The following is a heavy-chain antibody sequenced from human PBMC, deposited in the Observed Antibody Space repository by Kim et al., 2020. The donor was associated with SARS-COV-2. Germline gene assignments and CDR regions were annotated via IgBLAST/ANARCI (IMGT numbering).Heavy chain of an antibody. J-gene: IGHJ4*02. Sequence: SETLSLTCAVYGGSFSGYYWSWIRQPPGKGLEWIGEINHSGSTNYNPSLKSRVTISVDTSKNQFSLKLSSVTAADTAVYYCARGHYVWGSDGYWGQGTLVTLSS. CDR3: ARGHYVWGSDGY. D-gene: IGHD3-16*01. V-gene: IGHV4-34*01. CDR2: INHSGST. CDR1: GGSFSGYY.